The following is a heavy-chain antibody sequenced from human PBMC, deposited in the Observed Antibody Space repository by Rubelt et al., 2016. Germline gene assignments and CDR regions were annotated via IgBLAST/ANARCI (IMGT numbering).Heavy chain of an antibody. CDR1: GGYITSGGYY. D-gene: IGHD2-21*01. Sequence: QVQLQESGPGLVTSSQTLSLTCTVSGGYITSGGYYWTWIRQHPGKGLEWIGYIFSSGSTFYNPSLNSRITISLDRSKNQVSLELTSVTAADTAVYYCAASAVSISAFDIWGQGTMVTVSS. CDR3: AASAVSISAFDI. CDR2: IFSSGST. V-gene: IGHV4-31*03. J-gene: IGHJ3*02.